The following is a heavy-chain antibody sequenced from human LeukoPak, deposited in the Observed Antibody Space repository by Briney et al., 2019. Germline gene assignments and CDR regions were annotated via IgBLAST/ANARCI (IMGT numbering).Heavy chain of an antibody. D-gene: IGHD2-8*02. CDR3: VREESGGYFDY. CDR1: GYTFTNYL. J-gene: IGHJ4*02. V-gene: IGHV1-46*01. CDR2: ITPSVDTT. Sequence: ASVKVSCKASGYTFTNYLLHWVRQAPGQGLEWVGRITPSVDTTNYAQKFRDRVTMTRDTPTSTVYMELSSLRSEDTAVYHCVREESGGYFDYWGQGTLVNASS.